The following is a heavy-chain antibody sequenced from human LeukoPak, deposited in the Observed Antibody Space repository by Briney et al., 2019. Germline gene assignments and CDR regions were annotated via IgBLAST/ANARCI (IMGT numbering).Heavy chain of an antibody. CDR2: IIPILGIA. CDR1: GGTFSSYA. CDR3: ARDPQTMVVVPAAPPYYYYGMDV. D-gene: IGHD2-2*01. V-gene: IGHV1-69*04. J-gene: IGHJ6*02. Sequence: GASVKVSCKASGGTFSSYAISWVRQAPGQGLEWMGRIIPILGIANYARKFQGRVTITADKSTSTAYMELSSLRSEDTAVYYCARDPQTMVVVPAAPPYYYYGMDVWGQGTTVTVSS.